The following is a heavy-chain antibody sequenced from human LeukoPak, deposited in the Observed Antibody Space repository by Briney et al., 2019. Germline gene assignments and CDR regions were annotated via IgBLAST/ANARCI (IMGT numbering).Heavy chain of an antibody. CDR3: ARVRCSSTSCYSPDAFDV. CDR1: GVSITSHD. CDR2: IYYSGST. V-gene: IGHV4-59*11. D-gene: IGHD2-2*01. J-gene: IGHJ3*01. Sequence: SETLSLTCTLSGVSITSHDSGWVRPPPGGGGGWVGYIYYSGSTNYNPSLKSRVTISVDTSKNQSSLNLSSVTAADTAAYYCARVRCSSTSCYSPDAFDVWGQGTMVTVSS.